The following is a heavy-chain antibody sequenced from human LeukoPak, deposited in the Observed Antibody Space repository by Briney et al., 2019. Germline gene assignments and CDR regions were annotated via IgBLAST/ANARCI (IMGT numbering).Heavy chain of an antibody. CDR2: ISGSGGST. CDR1: GFTFSSYA. CDR3: ATSSGYYSPKLYGMDV. V-gene: IGHV3-23*01. Sequence: PGGSLRLSCAASGFTFSSYAMSWVRQAPGKGLEWVSAISGSGGSTYYADSVKGRFTISRHNSKNTLYLQMNSLRAEDTAVYYCATSSGYYSPKLYGMDVWGQGTTVTVSS. D-gene: IGHD3-22*01. J-gene: IGHJ6*02.